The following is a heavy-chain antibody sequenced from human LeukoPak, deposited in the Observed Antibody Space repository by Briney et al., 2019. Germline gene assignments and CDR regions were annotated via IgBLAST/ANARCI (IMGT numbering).Heavy chain of an antibody. J-gene: IGHJ3*02. CDR3: SLVGQNTFDI. D-gene: IGHD2/OR15-2a*01. V-gene: IGHV3-7*01. CDR2: IKPDGSEK. Sequence: GGSLRLSCVASGFTFNTYWMSWVRQAPGKGLEWVANIKPDGSEKYYVDSVKGRFTISRDSAKNSLYLQMNSLRAEDTAVYYCSLVGQNTFDIWGQGTMVTVSS. CDR1: GFTFNTYW.